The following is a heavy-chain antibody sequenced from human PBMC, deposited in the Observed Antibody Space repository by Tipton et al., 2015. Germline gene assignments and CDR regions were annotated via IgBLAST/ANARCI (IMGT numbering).Heavy chain of an antibody. CDR3: ARDYGYCSGGSCYNPSYFDY. D-gene: IGHD2-15*01. V-gene: IGHV4-39*07. CDR2: LSYSGKT. J-gene: IGHJ4*02. Sequence: TLSLTCTVSGGSISNSNYYWGWIRQPPGKGLEWIGSLSYSGKTDYNPPLRSRFTISADTSKNQFSLRLRSVTAADTAMYYCARDYGYCSGGSCYNPSYFDYWGQGTLVTVSS. CDR1: GGSISNSNYY.